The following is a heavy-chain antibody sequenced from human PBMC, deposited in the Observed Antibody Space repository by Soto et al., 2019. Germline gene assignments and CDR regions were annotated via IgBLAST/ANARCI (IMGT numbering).Heavy chain of an antibody. CDR1: GGSINVNTSD. CDR3: ARRGTTGYCSGDTCYSGALDI. D-gene: IGHD2-15*01. CDR2: VYYSGST. V-gene: IGHV4-39*01. Sequence: SETLYLTCFVFGGSINVNTSDWGSFRQGPGTGLEWIGNVYYSGSTNYNPSLKSRVTISIDTSKNQFSLKLSSVTAADTAVYYCARRGTTGYCSGDTCYSGALDIWGQGTMVT. J-gene: IGHJ3*02.